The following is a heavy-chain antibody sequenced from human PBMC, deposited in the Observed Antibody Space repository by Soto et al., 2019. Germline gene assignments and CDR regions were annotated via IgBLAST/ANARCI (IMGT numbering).Heavy chain of an antibody. D-gene: IGHD3-9*01. J-gene: IGHJ3*02. CDR3: AASYYAILSGHFASDI. CDR2: IHYSGST. Sequence: SETLSLTCTVPGGSVNIGTYYWSWIRQPPGKGLEWIGFIHYSGSTSYNPSLKSRVTMSMDTSKTQFSLNLSSVNAADTAVYFSAASYYAILSGHFASDIWGHGTMVTVSS. CDR1: GGSVNIGTYY. V-gene: IGHV4-61*01.